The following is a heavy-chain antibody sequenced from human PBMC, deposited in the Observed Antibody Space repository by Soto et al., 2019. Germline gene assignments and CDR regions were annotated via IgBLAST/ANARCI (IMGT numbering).Heavy chain of an antibody. J-gene: IGHJ6*02. CDR1: GFTFSSYA. CDR2: ISGSGGST. Sequence: GGSLRLSCAASGFTFSSYAMSWVRQAPGKGLEWVSAISGSGGSTYYADSVKGRFTISRDNSKNTLYLQMNSLRAEDTAVYYYAKRTINYYGSGAYGMDVWGQGTTVTVSS. CDR3: AKRTINYYGSGAYGMDV. D-gene: IGHD3-10*01. V-gene: IGHV3-23*01.